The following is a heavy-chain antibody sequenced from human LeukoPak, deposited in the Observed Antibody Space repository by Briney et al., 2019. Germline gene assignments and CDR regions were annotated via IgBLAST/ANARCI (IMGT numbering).Heavy chain of an antibody. CDR3: ARAERGIPYYFDC. D-gene: IGHD6-13*01. CDR1: GGSISSYY. V-gene: IGHV4-59*08. CDR2: IYYSTST. J-gene: IGHJ4*02. Sequence: PSETLSLTCTVSGGSISSYYGRWIRQPPGKGLEGIGYIYYSTSTTYTPSLKSPVTISVDTSKIQFPLKLSSVTAADTALYSCARAERGIPYYFDCWGQGTLVTVSS.